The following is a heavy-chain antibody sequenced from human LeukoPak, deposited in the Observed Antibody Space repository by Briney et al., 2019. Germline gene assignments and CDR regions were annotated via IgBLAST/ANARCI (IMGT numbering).Heavy chain of an antibody. CDR2: IHHSGDA. Sequence: SETLSLTCSVSGASISTYYWSWVRRPPGKGLEWIGYIHHSGDANYNPSLKSRVTISVDTSKNQFSLKLSSVTAADTAVYYCARAGAPYGSGNYYNSDVWGQGTTVTVSS. V-gene: IGHV4-59*01. J-gene: IGHJ6*02. D-gene: IGHD3-10*01. CDR3: ARAGAPYGSGNYYNSDV. CDR1: GASISTYY.